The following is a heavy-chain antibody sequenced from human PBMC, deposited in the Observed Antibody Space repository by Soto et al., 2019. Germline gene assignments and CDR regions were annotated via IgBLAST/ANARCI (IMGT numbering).Heavy chain of an antibody. CDR3: ARDDGSGYDYYYYYGMDV. D-gene: IGHD5-12*01. CDR2: ISAYNGNT. V-gene: IGHV1-18*04. Sequence: ASVKVSCKASGYTFTSYGISWVRQAPGQGLEWMGWISAYNGNTNYAQKLQGRVTMTTDTSTSTAYMELRSLRSDDTAVYYCARDDGSGYDYYYYYGMDVWGQGTTVTAP. CDR1: GYTFTSYG. J-gene: IGHJ6*02.